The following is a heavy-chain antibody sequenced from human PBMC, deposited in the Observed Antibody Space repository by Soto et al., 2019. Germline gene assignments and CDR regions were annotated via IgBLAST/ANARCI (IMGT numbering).Heavy chain of an antibody. V-gene: IGHV3-9*01. CDR1: GFTFDDYA. D-gene: IGHD3-22*01. Sequence: PGGSLRLSCAASGFTFDDYAMHWVRQAPGKGLEWVSGISWNSGSIGYADSVKGRVTMTEDTSTDTAYMELSSLRSEDTAVYYCATDLGLAPDYYDSSGQLGYWGQGTLVTVSS. CDR2: ISWNSGSI. CDR3: ATDLGLAPDYYDSSGQLGY. J-gene: IGHJ4*02.